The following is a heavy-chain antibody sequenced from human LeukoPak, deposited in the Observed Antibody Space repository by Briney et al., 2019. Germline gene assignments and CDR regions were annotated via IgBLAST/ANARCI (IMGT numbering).Heavy chain of an antibody. J-gene: IGHJ4*02. V-gene: IGHV1-69*01. CDR2: IIPIFGTA. CDR3: ARAGGPMVRGVIYFDY. Sequence: SVKVSCKTSGGTFSSYAISWVRQAPGQGLEWMGGIIPIFGTANYAQKFQGRVTITADESTSTAYMELSSLRSEDAAVYYCARAGGPMVRGVIYFDYWGQGTLVTVSS. CDR1: GGTFSSYA. D-gene: IGHD3-10*01.